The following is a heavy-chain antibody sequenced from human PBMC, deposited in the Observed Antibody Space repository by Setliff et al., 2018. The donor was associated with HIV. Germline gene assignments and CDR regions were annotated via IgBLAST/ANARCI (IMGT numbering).Heavy chain of an antibody. V-gene: IGHV1-69-2*01. CDR1: GYTFTDYY. Sequence: GASVKVSCKASGYTFTDYYMHWVQQAPGKGLEWMGRVDPKNGKTLYADSLKGRFTISRDDAKMSVYLQMNSLRAEDTGVYYCARDNWTGWGRGRYYHMDLWGKGTTVTVSS. J-gene: IGHJ6*03. CDR2: VDPKNGKT. D-gene: IGHD1-1*01. CDR3: ARDNWTGWGRGRYYHMDL.